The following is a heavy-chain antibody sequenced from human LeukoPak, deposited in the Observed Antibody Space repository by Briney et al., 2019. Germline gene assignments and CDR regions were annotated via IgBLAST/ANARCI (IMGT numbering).Heavy chain of an antibody. CDR2: IWYDGSNK. CDR1: GFSFSSYG. J-gene: IGHJ6*02. Sequence: GGSLRLSCAASGFSFSSYGMYWVRQAPGKGLEWVAVIWYDGSNKYYVDSVKGRFTISRDNSKNTLYLQMNSLRAEDTAVYYCARDRGGTYSYYGMDVWGLGTTVTVSS. V-gene: IGHV3-33*01. D-gene: IGHD3-10*01. CDR3: ARDRGGTYSYYGMDV.